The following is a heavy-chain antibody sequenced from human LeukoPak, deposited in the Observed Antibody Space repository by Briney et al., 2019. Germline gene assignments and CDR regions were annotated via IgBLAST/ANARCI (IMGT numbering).Heavy chain of an antibody. CDR1: GFTFSRHG. D-gene: IGHD3-3*01. J-gene: IGHJ5*02. CDR2: INSDGSST. V-gene: IGHV3-74*01. Sequence: PGGSLRLSCAPSGFTFSRHGMHWVRQAPGKGLVWVSRINSDGSSTSYADSVRGRFTISRDNAKNTLYLQMNSLRAEDTAVYYCARDGDFWSGYNSNWFDPWGQGTLVTVSS. CDR3: ARDGDFWSGYNSNWFDP.